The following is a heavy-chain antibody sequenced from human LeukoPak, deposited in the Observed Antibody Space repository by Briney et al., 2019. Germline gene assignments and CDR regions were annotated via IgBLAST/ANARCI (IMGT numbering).Heavy chain of an antibody. CDR2: ISGSGGST. CDR1: GFTFSSHA. CDR3: AQNVLLWFGERSPVDY. V-gene: IGHV3-23*01. D-gene: IGHD3-10*01. J-gene: IGHJ4*02. Sequence: GGSLRLSCAASGFTFSSHAMSWVRQAPGKGLEWVSAISGSGGSTYYADSVKGRFTISRDNSKNTLYLQMNSLRAEDTAVYYCAQNVLLWFGERSPVDYWGQGTLVTVSS.